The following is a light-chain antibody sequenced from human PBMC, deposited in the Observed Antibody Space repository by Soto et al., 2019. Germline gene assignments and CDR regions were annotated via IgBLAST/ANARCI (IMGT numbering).Light chain of an antibody. Sequence: DIQMTQSPSSLSASVGDRVSISCRASQSIGTNLNWFQQKAGTAPKLLIYTAFRLQSGVPSRFSGSGSGTDFTLTISSLQPEDFATYYCQHSYSIPWAFGQGTKVDIK. CDR1: QSIGTN. CDR2: TAF. J-gene: IGKJ1*01. V-gene: IGKV1-39*01. CDR3: QHSYSIPWA.